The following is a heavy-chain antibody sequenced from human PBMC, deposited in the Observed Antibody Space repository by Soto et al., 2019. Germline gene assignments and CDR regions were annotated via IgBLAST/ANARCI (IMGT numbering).Heavy chain of an antibody. V-gene: IGHV3-21*01. D-gene: IGHD2-15*01. Sequence: EVQLVESGGGLVKPGGSLRLSCAASGFTFSSYSMNWVRRAPGKGLEWVSSISSSSSYIYYADSVKGRFTISRDNAKNSLYLQMNSLRAEDTAVYYCAREYSTYYYYYYMDVWGKGTTVTVSS. CDR3: AREYSTYYYYYYMDV. CDR2: ISSSSSYI. CDR1: GFTFSSYS. J-gene: IGHJ6*03.